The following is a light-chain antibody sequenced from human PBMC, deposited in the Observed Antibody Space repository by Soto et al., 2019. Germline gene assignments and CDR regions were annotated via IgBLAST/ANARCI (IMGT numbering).Light chain of an antibody. Sequence: QSVLTQPRSVSGSPGQSVTISCTGTSRDVGGYKYVSWYQQHPGKAPKLMIYDVTKRPSGVPDRFSGSKSGNAASLTISGLPAEDEADYHCCSSAGGHTFVFGAGTKLTVL. CDR2: DVT. CDR1: SRDVGGYKY. V-gene: IGLV2-11*01. J-gene: IGLJ3*02. CDR3: CSSAGGHTFV.